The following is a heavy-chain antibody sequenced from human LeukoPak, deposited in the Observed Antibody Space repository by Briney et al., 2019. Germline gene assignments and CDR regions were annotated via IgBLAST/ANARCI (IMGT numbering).Heavy chain of an antibody. CDR3: ARAVVTADSHPFDP. CDR1: GYTFTSYG. Sequence: ASVKVSCKASGYTFTSYGISWVRQAPGHGLEWMGWISADNGHTKYAQKLQGRVTMTTDTSTSTAYMWLRSLRSDDTAVYYCARAVVTADSHPFDPWGQGTMGTVFS. CDR2: ISADNGHT. J-gene: IGHJ3*01. D-gene: IGHD2-21*02. V-gene: IGHV1-18*01.